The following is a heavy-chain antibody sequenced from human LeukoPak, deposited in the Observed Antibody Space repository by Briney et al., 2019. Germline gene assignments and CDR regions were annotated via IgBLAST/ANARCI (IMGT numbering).Heavy chain of an antibody. CDR2: IFHTGST. V-gene: IGHV4-4*02. CDR3: ASPSGSYDDY. J-gene: IGHJ4*02. Sequence: PSETLSLTCAVSGGXISSNKWWSWVRQPPGKGLEWIGEIFHTGSTNYNPSLKSRVTISVDKSKNQFSLKVNSMTAADTAVYYCASPSGSYDDYWGQGTLVTVSS. D-gene: IGHD1-26*01. CDR1: GGXISSNKW.